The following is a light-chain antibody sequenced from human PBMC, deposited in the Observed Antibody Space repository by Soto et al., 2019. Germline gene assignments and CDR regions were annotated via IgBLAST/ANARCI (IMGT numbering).Light chain of an antibody. CDR1: QGINNY. CDR2: GPS. CDR3: QQFKSYPLT. V-gene: IGKV1-9*01. Sequence: DIQLTQSPSFLSASVGDRVTITCRASQGINNYLAWYQQKPGKAPNFLIYGPSTLQSGVPSRFSGSGSGTEFTLTISSPQPEDFATYHCQQFKSYPLTFGGGTKVEIK. J-gene: IGKJ4*01.